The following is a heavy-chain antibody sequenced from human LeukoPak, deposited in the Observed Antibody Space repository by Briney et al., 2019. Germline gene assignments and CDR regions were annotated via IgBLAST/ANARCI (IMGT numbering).Heavy chain of an antibody. CDR1: GGTFSSYA. Sequence: SVKVSCKASGGTFSSYAISWVRQAPGQGLDWMGGIIPIFGTANYAQKFQGRVTITADESTSTAYMELSSLRSEDTAVYYCAREHNLGYCSSTSCYAADYWGQGTLVTVSS. CDR2: IIPIFGTA. V-gene: IGHV1-69*13. D-gene: IGHD2-2*01. J-gene: IGHJ4*02. CDR3: AREHNLGYCSSTSCYAADY.